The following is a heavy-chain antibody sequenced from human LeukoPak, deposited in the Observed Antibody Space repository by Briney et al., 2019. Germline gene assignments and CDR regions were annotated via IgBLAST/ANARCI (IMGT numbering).Heavy chain of an antibody. V-gene: IGHV1-18*01. J-gene: IGHJ4*02. CDR1: GYTFTSYG. D-gene: IGHD1-26*01. CDR2: ISAYNGNT. CDR3: ARDTVGATRRGFFDY. Sequence: ASVKVSCKPSGYTFTSYGISWVRQAPGQGLEWMGWISAYNGNTNYAQKLQGRVTMTTDTSTSTAYMELRSLRSDDTAVYYCARDTVGATRRGFFDYWGQGTLVTVSS.